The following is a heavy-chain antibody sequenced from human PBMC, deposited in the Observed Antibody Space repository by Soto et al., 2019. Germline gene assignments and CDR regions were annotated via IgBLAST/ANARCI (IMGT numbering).Heavy chain of an antibody. V-gene: IGHV1-69*13. D-gene: IGHD3-9*01. CDR2: IIPIFGTA. Sequence: GASVKVSCKASGGTFSSYAISWVRQAPGQGLEWMGGIIPIFGTANYAQKFQGRVTITADESTSTAYMELGSLRSEDTAVYYCANDYDILTGYGPHYYYYGMDVWGQGTTVTVSS. CDR1: GGTFSSYA. J-gene: IGHJ6*02. CDR3: ANDYDILTGYGPHYYYYGMDV.